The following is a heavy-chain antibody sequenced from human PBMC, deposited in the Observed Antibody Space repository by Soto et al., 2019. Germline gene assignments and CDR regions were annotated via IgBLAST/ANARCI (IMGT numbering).Heavy chain of an antibody. Sequence: SVKVSCKAPGGTFSSYAISWVRQAPGQGLEWMGGIIPIFGTANYAQKFQGRVTITADESTSTAYMELSSLRSEDTAVYYCARCSGDVPRTDSSGYYLAYYYYGMDVWGQGTTVTVSS. CDR1: GGTFSSYA. CDR3: ARCSGDVPRTDSSGYYLAYYYYGMDV. CDR2: IIPIFGTA. D-gene: IGHD3-22*01. V-gene: IGHV1-69*13. J-gene: IGHJ6*02.